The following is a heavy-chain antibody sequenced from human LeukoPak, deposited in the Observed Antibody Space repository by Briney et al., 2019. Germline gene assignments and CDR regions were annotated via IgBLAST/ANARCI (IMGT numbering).Heavy chain of an antibody. V-gene: IGHV3-9*01. CDR3: AKDREYGYYYMDV. Sequence: GGSLRLFCAASGFTFDDYAMHWVRQAPGKGLEWVSGISWNSGSIGYADSVKGRFTISRDNSKNTLYLQMNSLRAEDTAVYYCAKDREYGYYYMDVWGKGTTVTISS. CDR2: ISWNSGSI. CDR1: GFTFDDYA. D-gene: IGHD3-10*01. J-gene: IGHJ6*03.